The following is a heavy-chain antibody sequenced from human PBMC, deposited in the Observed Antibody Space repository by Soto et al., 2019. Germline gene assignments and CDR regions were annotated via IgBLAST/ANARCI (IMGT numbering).Heavy chain of an antibody. V-gene: IGHV3-30*18. CDR2: ISYDGSNK. D-gene: IGHD5-12*01. CDR3: AKDFTLRIRGYDYFDY. CDR1: GFTCSIYG. Sequence: SLGLSCAASGFTCSIYGMHWVRQAPGKGLEWVAVISYDGSNKYYADSVKGRFTISRDNSKNTLYLQMNSLRAEDTAVYYCAKDFTLRIRGYDYFDYWGQGTLVTVSS. J-gene: IGHJ4*02.